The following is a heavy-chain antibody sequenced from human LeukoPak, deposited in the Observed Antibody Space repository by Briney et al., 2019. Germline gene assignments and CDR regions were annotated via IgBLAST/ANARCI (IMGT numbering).Heavy chain of an antibody. J-gene: IGHJ4*02. V-gene: IGHV3-48*03. CDR3: ARVLTPYCGGVCPDY. CDR2: ISSSGSTI. CDR1: GFTFSSYE. D-gene: IGHD2-21*02. Sequence: QSGGSLRLSCAASGFTFSSYEMNWVRQAPGKGLEWVSYISSSGSTIYYADSVKGRFTISRDNAKNSLYLQMNSLRAEDTAVYYCARVLTPYCGGVCPDYWGQGTLVTVSS.